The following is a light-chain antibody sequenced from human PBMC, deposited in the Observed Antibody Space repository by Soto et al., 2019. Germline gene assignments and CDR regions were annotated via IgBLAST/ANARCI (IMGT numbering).Light chain of an antibody. CDR3: SSYGGSNNFVV. Sequence: QSALTQPPSASGSPGQSVTISCTGTSSDIGGNNFVSWYQHHPGKAPKLMLYDVIKRPSVVPARFSGSKSGNTASLTVSGLQAEDEADYYCSSYGGSNNFVVFGGGTKVTVL. J-gene: IGLJ2*01. V-gene: IGLV2-8*01. CDR1: SSDIGGNNF. CDR2: DVI.